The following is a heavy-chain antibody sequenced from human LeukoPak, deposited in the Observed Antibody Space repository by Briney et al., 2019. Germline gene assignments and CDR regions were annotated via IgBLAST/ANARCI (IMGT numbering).Heavy chain of an antibody. CDR1: GGSISSSSYY. J-gene: IGHJ3*02. CDR3: ARPKYSSGRGAFDI. Sequence: SETLSLTCTVSGGSISSSSYYWGWIRQPPGKELEWIGSIYYSGSTYYNPSLKSRVTISVDTSKNQFSLKLSSVTAADTAVYYCARPKYSSGRGAFDIWGQGTMVTVSS. V-gene: IGHV4-39*01. D-gene: IGHD6-19*01. CDR2: IYYSGST.